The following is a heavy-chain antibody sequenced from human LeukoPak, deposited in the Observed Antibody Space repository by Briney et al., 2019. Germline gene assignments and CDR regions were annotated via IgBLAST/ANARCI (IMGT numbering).Heavy chain of an antibody. J-gene: IGHJ6*03. CDR2: INSDGSST. CDR1: GFTFSSYW. CDR3: LSVDILTGYYFYFMDV. V-gene: IGHV3-74*01. Sequence: GGSLRLSCAASGFTFSSYWMHWVRQAPGKGLVWVSRINSDGSSTSYADSVKGRFSISRDNAKNTLYLQMNSLRAEDTAVYHCLSVDILTGYYFYFMDVWGKGTTVTVSS. D-gene: IGHD3-9*01.